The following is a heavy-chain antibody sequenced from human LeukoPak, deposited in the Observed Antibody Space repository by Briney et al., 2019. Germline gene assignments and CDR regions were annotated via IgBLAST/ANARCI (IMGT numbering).Heavy chain of an antibody. Sequence: ASVKVSCKASGYTFTSYDINWVRQATGQGLEWMGWMNPNTGNTGHAQKFQGRVTMTRNTSISTAYMELSSLRSEDTAVYYCATGTEQKEMATIEFNAVAYYYYYMDVWGKGTTVTISS. CDR1: GYTFTSYD. CDR2: MNPNTGNT. V-gene: IGHV1-8*01. CDR3: ATGTEQKEMATIEFNAVAYYYYYMDV. D-gene: IGHD5-24*01. J-gene: IGHJ6*03.